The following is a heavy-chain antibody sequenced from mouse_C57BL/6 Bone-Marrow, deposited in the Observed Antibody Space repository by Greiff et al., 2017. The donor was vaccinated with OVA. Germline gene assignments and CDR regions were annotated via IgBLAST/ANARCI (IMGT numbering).Heavy chain of an antibody. V-gene: IGHV5-9*04. CDR3: ARQGSAWFAY. CDR1: GFTFSSYT. J-gene: IGHJ3*01. Sequence: EVQLVESGGGLVKPGGSLKLSCAASGFTFSSYTMSWVRQTPEKRLEWVATISGGGGNTYYPDSVKGRFTISRDNARNTLYLQMSSQRSEDTAVYYCARQGSAWFAYWGQGTLVTVSA. D-gene: IGHD3-1*01. CDR2: ISGGGGNT.